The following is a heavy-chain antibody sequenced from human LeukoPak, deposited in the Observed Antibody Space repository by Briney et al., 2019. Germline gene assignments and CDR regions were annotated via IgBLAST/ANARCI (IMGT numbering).Heavy chain of an antibody. CDR1: GFTVSSNY. Sequence: GGSLRLSCAASGFTVSSNYMSWVRQAPGKGLEWVSVIYSGGSTYYADSVKGRFTISRHNSENTLYLQMNSLRAEDTAVYYCARWGTGYFDYWGQGTLVTVSS. CDR3: ARWGTGYFDY. V-gene: IGHV3-53*04. CDR2: IYSGGST. D-gene: IGHD2-8*02. J-gene: IGHJ4*02.